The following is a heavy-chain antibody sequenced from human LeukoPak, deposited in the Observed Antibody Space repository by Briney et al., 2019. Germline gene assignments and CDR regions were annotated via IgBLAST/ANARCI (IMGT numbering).Heavy chain of an antibody. CDR2: IYPGDSET. CDR1: GYKFTNYW. CDR3: ARALRTGQGDYVPVH. V-gene: IGHV5-51*01. Sequence: PGESLKISCKASGYKFTNYWIGWVRQMPGKGLEWMTIIYPGDSETRYSPSFQGQVTISADKSIGTMYLQWSSLKASDTAMYYCARALRTGQGDYVPVHWGQGTLVIVSS. D-gene: IGHD4-17*01. J-gene: IGHJ4*02.